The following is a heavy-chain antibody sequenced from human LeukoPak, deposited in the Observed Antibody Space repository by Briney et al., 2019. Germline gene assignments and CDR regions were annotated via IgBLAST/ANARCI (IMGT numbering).Heavy chain of an antibody. D-gene: IGHD3-22*01. CDR3: AREGSEGYYDSSGTVDY. Sequence: GSLRLSCAASGFTFSSYAMSWVRQPPGKGLEWIGSIYYSGSTYYNPSLKSRVTISVDTSKNQFSLKLSSVTAADTAVYYCAREGSEGYYDSSGTVDYWGQGTLVTVSS. CDR2: IYYSGST. V-gene: IGHV4-39*07. CDR1: GFTFSSYA. J-gene: IGHJ4*02.